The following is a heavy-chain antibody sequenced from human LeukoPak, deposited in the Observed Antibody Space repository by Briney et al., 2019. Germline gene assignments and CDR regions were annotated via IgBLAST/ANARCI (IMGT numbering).Heavy chain of an antibody. CDR2: IYYSGSA. CDR3: ATGWYYYDSSGYYAPPYYFDY. D-gene: IGHD3-22*01. Sequence: SETLSLTCTVSGGSISSSSYYWGWIRQPPGKWLEWIGSIYYSGSAYYNPSLKSRVTISVDTSKNQFSLKLSSVTAADTAVYYCATGWYYYDSSGYYAPPYYFDYWGQGTLVTVSS. CDR1: GGSISSSSYY. V-gene: IGHV4-39*01. J-gene: IGHJ4*02.